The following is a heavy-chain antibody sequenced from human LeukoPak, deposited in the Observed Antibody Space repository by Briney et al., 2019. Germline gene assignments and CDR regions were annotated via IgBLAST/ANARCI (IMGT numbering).Heavy chain of an antibody. D-gene: IGHD2-21*02. J-gene: IGHJ4*02. Sequence: SGESLKISCKGSTFSFTNYWIGWVRQVPGKGLEWMGIIYPGDSETRYSPAFQSQVTISADKSISTAFLQWSRLKPSDTATYYCARLPRQWLANGGDYYFDYWGQGTMVTVSS. CDR2: IYPGDSET. V-gene: IGHV5-51*01. CDR3: ARLPRQWLANGGDYYFDY. CDR1: TFSFTNYW.